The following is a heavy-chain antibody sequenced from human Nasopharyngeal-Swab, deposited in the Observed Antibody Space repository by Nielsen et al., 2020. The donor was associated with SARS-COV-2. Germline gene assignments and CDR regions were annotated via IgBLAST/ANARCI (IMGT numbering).Heavy chain of an antibody. Sequence: ASVKVSCKASGYTFTDYAMNWVRQAPGQGLEWMGWINTNTGNPTYAQGFTGRFVFSLDTSVSTAYLQINSLKAEDTAIYYCARSEMAAAVRGCGYWGQGTLISVSA. J-gene: IGHJ4*02. CDR1: GYTFTDYA. V-gene: IGHV7-4-1*02. D-gene: IGHD6-13*01. CDR3: ARSEMAAAVRGCGY. CDR2: INTNTGNP.